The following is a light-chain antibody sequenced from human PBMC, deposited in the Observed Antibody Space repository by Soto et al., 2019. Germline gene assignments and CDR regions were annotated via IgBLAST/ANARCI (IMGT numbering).Light chain of an antibody. CDR3: QQRSNRPRT. CDR2: DAS. V-gene: IGKV3-11*01. CDR1: HSVSSY. J-gene: IGKJ1*01. Sequence: TRSPATFSLSPGERATLSCRASHSVSSYLAWYQQKPGQAPRLLIYDASNRATGIPARFSGRRSGTAFTPTLPSLEPEAFAVHYCQQRSNRPRTFGPGTKVDIK.